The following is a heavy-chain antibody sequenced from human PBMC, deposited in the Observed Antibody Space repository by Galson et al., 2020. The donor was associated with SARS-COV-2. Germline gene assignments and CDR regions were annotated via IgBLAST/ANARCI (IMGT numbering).Heavy chain of an antibody. D-gene: IGHD2-21*01. Sequence: GESLKISCTTSGLVFSSYGMHWVRQAPGKGLEWVAVIRYDGSKEYYADSVKGRFIISRDNSKNTLYLQMNNLRVEDTAVYYCAREIATAVDIWGQGTMVTVSS. J-gene: IGHJ3*02. CDR2: IRYDGSKE. CDR3: AREIATAVDI. CDR1: GLVFSSYG. V-gene: IGHV3-33*01.